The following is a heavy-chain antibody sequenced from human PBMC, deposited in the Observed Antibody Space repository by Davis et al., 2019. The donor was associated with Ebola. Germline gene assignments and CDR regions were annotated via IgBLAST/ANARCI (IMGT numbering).Heavy chain of an antibody. CDR1: GGSISSGPYY. V-gene: IGHV4-39*07. CDR2: IYYSGSI. Sequence: PSETLSLTCTVSGGSISSGPYYWGWIRQPPGKGLEWIGSIYYSGSIYYNPSLKSRVTISVDTSKNQFSLKLSSVTAADSAVYYCGRGVAGAGVDVWGQGTTVTVSS. D-gene: IGHD6-19*01. J-gene: IGHJ6*02. CDR3: GRGVAGAGVDV.